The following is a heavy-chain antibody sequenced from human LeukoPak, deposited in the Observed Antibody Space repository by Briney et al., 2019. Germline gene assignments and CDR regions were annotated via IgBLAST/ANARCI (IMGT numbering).Heavy chain of an antibody. J-gene: IGHJ4*02. D-gene: IGHD1-26*01. CDR2: INHSGST. CDR1: GGSFSGYY. V-gene: IGHV4-34*01. Sequence: SETLSLTCAVYGGSFSGYYWSWIRQPPGKGLEWIGEINHSGSTNYNPSLKSRVTISVDTSKNQFSLKLSSVTAADTAVYYCARGRRSYAREPDYWGQGTLVTVSS. CDR3: ARGRRSYAREPDY.